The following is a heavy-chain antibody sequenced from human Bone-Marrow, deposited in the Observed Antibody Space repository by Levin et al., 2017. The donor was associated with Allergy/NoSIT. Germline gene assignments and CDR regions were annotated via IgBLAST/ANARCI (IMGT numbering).Heavy chain of an antibody. CDR1: GGTFGSST. Sequence: SVKVSCKASGGTFGSSTISWVRQAPGQGLEWMARIIPILNKSNYAQTFQGRVTITADKSTSTAYMELSSLRSEDTAIYYCARDSDAYASGSPYWGQGTLVTVSS. D-gene: IGHD3-10*01. V-gene: IGHV1-69*08. CDR3: ARDSDAYASGSPY. J-gene: IGHJ4*02. CDR2: IIPILNKS.